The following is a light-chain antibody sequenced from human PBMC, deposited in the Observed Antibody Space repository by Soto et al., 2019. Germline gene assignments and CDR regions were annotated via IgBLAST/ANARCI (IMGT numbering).Light chain of an antibody. CDR1: QNVSSF. V-gene: IGKV3-11*01. CDR2: DVS. Sequence: VLTQSPATLSLSPGERATLSCRASQNVSSFLGWYQQNPGQPPRLLIYDVSDRATGIPARFSGSGSGTDFTLTISSLEPEDFAVYYCQQRSNWPLFTFGPGTKVDIK. J-gene: IGKJ3*01. CDR3: QQRSNWPLFT.